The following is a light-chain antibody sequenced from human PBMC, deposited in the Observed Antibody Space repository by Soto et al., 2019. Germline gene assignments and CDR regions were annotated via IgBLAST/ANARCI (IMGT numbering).Light chain of an antibody. V-gene: IGKV1-5*01. J-gene: IGKJ1*01. CDR3: QHYKMYSPWT. CDR1: RSITTW. CDR2: DVS. Sequence: DIHMTQSTSTVSAYEGDSATIPCRASRSITTWLAWYRQRPGTAPKLLICDVSSLQSGVALRFSGSGSGTEFTLTISSLQPDDFATYYCQHYKMYSPWTFGQGTKVDIK.